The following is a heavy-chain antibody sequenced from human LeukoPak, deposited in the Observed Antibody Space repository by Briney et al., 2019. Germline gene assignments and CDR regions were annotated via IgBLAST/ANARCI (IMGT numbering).Heavy chain of an antibody. CDR3: ARASHCTDGVCYTGHYFYMDV. V-gene: IGHV1-18*01. D-gene: IGHD2-8*01. Sequence: ASVKVSCKGSGYAFTSYIINWVGQAPGQGLEWMGWISDYTGNTNYAQKFQGRVTMTTDTSTSTAYMELRSLRSDDTAVYYCARASHCTDGVCYTGHYFYMDVWGKGTTVTVSS. CDR1: GYAFTSYI. CDR2: ISDYTGNT. J-gene: IGHJ6*03.